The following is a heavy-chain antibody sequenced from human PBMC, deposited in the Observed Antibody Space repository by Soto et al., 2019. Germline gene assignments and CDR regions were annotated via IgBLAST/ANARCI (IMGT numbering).Heavy chain of an antibody. CDR2: IYSGGST. CDR1: GFTVSSNY. V-gene: IGHV3-53*01. CDR3: ARVSGYNDNWFDP. D-gene: IGHD6-25*01. Sequence: GGSLRLSCAASGFTVSSNYMSWVRQAPGKGLEWVSVIYSGGSTYYADSVKGRFTISRDNSKNSLYLQMNSLRAEDTAVYYCARVSGYNDNWFDPWGQGTLVTVSS. J-gene: IGHJ5*02.